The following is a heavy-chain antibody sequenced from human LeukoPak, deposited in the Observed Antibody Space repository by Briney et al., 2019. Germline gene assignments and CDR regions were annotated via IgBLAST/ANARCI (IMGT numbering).Heavy chain of an antibody. V-gene: IGHV1-69*06. D-gene: IGHD3-22*01. CDR1: GGTFSSYA. Sequence: SVTVSCKASGGTFSSYAISWVRQAPGQGLEWMGGIIPIFGTANYAQKFQGRVTITADKSTSTAYMELSSLRSEDTAVYYCARDPGQNTYDSSGWDYWGQGTLVTVSS. CDR3: ARDPGQNTYDSSGWDY. J-gene: IGHJ4*02. CDR2: IIPIFGTA.